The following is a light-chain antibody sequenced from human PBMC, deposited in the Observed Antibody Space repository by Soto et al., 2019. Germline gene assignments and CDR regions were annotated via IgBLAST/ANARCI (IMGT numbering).Light chain of an antibody. CDR3: QHYDTSPPLFT. Sequence: DIQMTQSPSTLSASAGDRVTITCRASQSISSWLAWYQQKPGKAPHLLISDASSLGSGVPSRFSGSGSGTEFTLTVSRLEPEDFAVYFCQHYDTSPPLFTFGPGTKVDIK. J-gene: IGKJ3*01. CDR2: DAS. V-gene: IGKV1-5*01. CDR1: QSISSW.